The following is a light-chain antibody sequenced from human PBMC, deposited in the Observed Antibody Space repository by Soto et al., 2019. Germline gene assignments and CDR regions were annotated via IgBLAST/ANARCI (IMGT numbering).Light chain of an antibody. CDR2: KAS. V-gene: IGKV1-5*03. CDR3: QQYHSYPWT. J-gene: IGKJ1*01. Sequence: IQMTQSPSTLSASVGDRVTFTCRASQTISTWLAWYQQKLGEAPKLLIYKASTLEVGVPSRFSASGSGTDFTLTINTLQAADFATYYCQQYHSYPWTFGQGTKV. CDR1: QTISTW.